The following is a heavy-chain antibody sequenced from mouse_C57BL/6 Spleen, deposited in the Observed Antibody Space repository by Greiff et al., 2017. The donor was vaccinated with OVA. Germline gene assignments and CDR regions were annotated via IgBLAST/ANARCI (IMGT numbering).Heavy chain of an antibody. D-gene: IGHD4-1*01. Sequence: QVQLQQPGTELVKPGASVKLSCKASGYTFTSYWMHWVKQRPGQGLEWIGNINPSNGGTNYNEKFKSKATLTVDKSSSTAYMQLSSLTSEDSAVFLCARLGGCVHDWEFGYWGQRTLVTVSA. V-gene: IGHV1-53*01. CDR3: ARLGGCVHDWEFGY. J-gene: IGHJ3*01. CDR1: GYTFTSYW. CDR2: INPSNGGT.